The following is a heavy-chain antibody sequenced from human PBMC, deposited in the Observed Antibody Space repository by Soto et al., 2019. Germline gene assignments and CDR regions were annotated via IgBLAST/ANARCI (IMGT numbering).Heavy chain of an antibody. V-gene: IGHV1-24*01. CDR1: GYTLTELS. CDR3: ATVGYFSAVTAISYYFDY. D-gene: IGHD2-21*02. CDR2: FDPEDGET. J-gene: IGHJ4*02. Sequence: GASVKVSCKVSGYTLTELSMHWVRQAPGKGLEWMGGFDPEDGETIYAQKFQGRVTMTEDTSTDTAYMELSSLRSEDTAVYYCATVGYFSAVTAISYYFDYWGQGTLVTVYS.